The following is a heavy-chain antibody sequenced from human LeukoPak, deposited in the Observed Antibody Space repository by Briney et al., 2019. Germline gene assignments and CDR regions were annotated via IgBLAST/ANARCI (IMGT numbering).Heavy chain of an antibody. CDR3: ARRGGSGRAFDY. J-gene: IGHJ4*02. CDR1: GASISGGTYY. V-gene: IGHV4-39*01. Sequence: PSETLSLTCSVSGASISGGTYYWGGIRQPPGKGLEWIGSIYYTGSTYDNPSLKSRFTISVDTSKNQFSLKLSSVTAADTAVYYCARRGGSGRAFDYWGQGTLVTVSS. CDR2: IYYTGST. D-gene: IGHD1-26*01.